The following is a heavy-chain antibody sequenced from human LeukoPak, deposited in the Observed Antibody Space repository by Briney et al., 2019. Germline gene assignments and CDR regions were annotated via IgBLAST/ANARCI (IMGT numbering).Heavy chain of an antibody. J-gene: IGHJ4*02. CDR1: GGTFSSYA. V-gene: IGHV1-18*01. CDR3: ARDYYDSSGYYASYFDY. D-gene: IGHD3-22*01. Sequence: ASVKVSCKASGGTFSSYAISWVRQAPGQGLEWMGWISAYNGNTNYAQKLQGRVTMTTDTSTSTAYMELRSLRSDDTAVYYCARDYYDSSGYYASYFDYWGQGTLVTASS. CDR2: ISAYNGNT.